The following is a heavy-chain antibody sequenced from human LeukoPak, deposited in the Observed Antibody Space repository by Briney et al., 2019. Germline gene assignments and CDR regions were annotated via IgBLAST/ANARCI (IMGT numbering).Heavy chain of an antibody. CDR2: IYYSGST. D-gene: IGHD2-2*02. CDR3: ARGPPYIVVVPAAIRGFDP. V-gene: IGHV4-39*07. J-gene: IGHJ5*02. Sequence: SETLSLTCTVSGGSISSSSYYWSWIRQPPGKGLEWIGSIYYSGSTYYNPSLKSRVTISVDTSKNQFSLKLSSVTAADTAVYHCARGPPYIVVVPAAIRGFDPWGQGTLVTVSS. CDR1: GGSISSSSYY.